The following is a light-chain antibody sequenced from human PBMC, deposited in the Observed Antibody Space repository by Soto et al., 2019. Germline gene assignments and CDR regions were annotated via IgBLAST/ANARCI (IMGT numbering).Light chain of an antibody. CDR3: QQNYFNTLT. Sequence: DIQMTQSPSTLSATAGDRVTITCRASQSVSTWLACYQQKPGKAPKLLIYKASSLESGVPSRFSGSGSGTDFALTISSLQPEDFATYYCQQNYFNTLTFGGGTKVDI. CDR2: KAS. J-gene: IGKJ4*01. V-gene: IGKV1-5*03. CDR1: QSVSTW.